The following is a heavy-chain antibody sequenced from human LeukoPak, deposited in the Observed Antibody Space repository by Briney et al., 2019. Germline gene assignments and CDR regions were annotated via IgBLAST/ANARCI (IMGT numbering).Heavy chain of an antibody. Sequence: SSVKVSCKASGGTFSSYAISWVRQAPGQGLEWMGGIIPIFGTANYAQKFQGRATITADESTSTAYMELSSLRSEDTAVYYCAEQTRDIVATRGAFDIWGQGTMVTVSS. CDR2: IIPIFGTA. V-gene: IGHV1-69*01. J-gene: IGHJ3*02. CDR3: AEQTRDIVATRGAFDI. CDR1: GGTFSSYA. D-gene: IGHD5-12*01.